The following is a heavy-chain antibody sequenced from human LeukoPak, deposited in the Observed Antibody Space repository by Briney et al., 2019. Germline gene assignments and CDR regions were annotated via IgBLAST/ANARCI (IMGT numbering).Heavy chain of an antibody. Sequence: GGSLRLSCAASGFTFSSYEMNWVRQAPGKGLEWVSYISSSGSTIYYADSVKGRFTISRDNAKNSLYLQMNSLRAEDTALYYCARDFGSSRAYDAFDIWGQGTMVTVSS. CDR3: ARDFGSSRAYDAFDI. CDR1: GFTFSSYE. J-gene: IGHJ3*02. CDR2: ISSSGSTI. D-gene: IGHD6-13*01. V-gene: IGHV3-48*03.